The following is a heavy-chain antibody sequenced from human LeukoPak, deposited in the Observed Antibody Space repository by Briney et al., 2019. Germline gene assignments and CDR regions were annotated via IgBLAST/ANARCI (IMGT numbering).Heavy chain of an antibody. V-gene: IGHV4-30-2*01. J-gene: IGHJ4*02. CDR2: IYHSGST. D-gene: IGHD1-26*01. Sequence: SQTLSLTCAVSGGSISSGGYSWSWIRQPPGKGLEWIGYIYHSGSTYYNPSLKSRVTISVDRSKNQFSLKLSSVTAADTAVYYCARKRVGATSSAFDYWGQGTLVTVSS. CDR1: GGSISSGGYS. CDR3: ARKRVGATSSAFDY.